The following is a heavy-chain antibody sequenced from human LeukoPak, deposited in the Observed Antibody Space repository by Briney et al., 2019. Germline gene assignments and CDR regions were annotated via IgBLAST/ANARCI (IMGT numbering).Heavy chain of an antibody. Sequence: SVKVSCKVSGYTLTELSMHWVRQAPGKGLEWMGGIIPIFGTANYAQKFQGRVTITADESTSTAYMELSSLRSEDTAVYYCARGPYDSSGYFNWFDLWGQGTLVTVSS. V-gene: IGHV1-69*13. CDR1: GYTLTELS. CDR3: ARGPYDSSGYFNWFDL. CDR2: IIPIFGTA. J-gene: IGHJ5*02. D-gene: IGHD3-22*01.